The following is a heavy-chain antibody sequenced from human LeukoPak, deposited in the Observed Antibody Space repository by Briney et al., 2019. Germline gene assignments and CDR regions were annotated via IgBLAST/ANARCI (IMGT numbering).Heavy chain of an antibody. CDR3: ARDSYYYGSGSSDY. V-gene: IGHV3-49*04. D-gene: IGHD3-10*01. CDR1: GFTFGDYA. Sequence: GGSLRLSCTASGFTFGDYAMSWVRQAPGKGLEWVGFIRSKAYGGTTEYAASVKGRFTISRDDSKSIAYLQMNSLRAEDTAVYYCARDSYYYGSGSSDYWGQGTLVTVSS. CDR2: IRSKAYGGTT. J-gene: IGHJ4*02.